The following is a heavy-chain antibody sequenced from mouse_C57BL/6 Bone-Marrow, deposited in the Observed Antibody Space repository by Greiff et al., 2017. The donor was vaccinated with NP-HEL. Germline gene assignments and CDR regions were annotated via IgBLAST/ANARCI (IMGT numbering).Heavy chain of an antibody. Sequence: VQLKESGAELVRPGASVTLSCKASGYTFTDYEMHWVKQTPVHGLEWIGAIDPETGGTAYNQKFKGKAILTADKSSSTAYMELRSLTSEDSAVYYCTREGYYSYWYFDVEGTGTAVTVTS. CDR1: GYTFTDYE. J-gene: IGHJ1*03. CDR3: TREGYYSYWYFDV. D-gene: IGHD2-3*01. V-gene: IGHV1-15*01. CDR2: IDPETGGT.